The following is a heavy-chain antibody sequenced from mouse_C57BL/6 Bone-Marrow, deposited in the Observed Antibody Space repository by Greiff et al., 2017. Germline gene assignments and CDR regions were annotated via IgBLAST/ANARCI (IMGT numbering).Heavy chain of an antibody. J-gene: IGHJ2*01. CDR3: ASRCFDY. CDR1: GYTFTDYY. CDR2: INPNNGGT. Sequence: EVQLQQSGPELVKPGASVKISCKASGYTFTDYYMNWVKQSHGKSLEWIGDINPNNGGTSYNQKFKGKATLTVDKSASTAYMELRSLTSEDSTVYYCASRCFDYWGQGTTLTVSS. V-gene: IGHV1-26*01.